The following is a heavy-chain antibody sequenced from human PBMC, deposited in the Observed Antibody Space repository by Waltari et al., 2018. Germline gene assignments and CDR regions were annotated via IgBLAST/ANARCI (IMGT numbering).Heavy chain of an antibody. V-gene: IGHV3-9*01. Sequence: EVQLVESGGGLVQPGRSLRLSCAASGFTFDDYAMPWVRQAPGKGLEWVSGISLNSGIIGDADSVKGRFTISRDNAKNSLYLQMNSLRAEDTAVYYCAKEMAENNAVDIWGQGTMVTVSS. CDR3: AKEMAENNAVDI. J-gene: IGHJ3*02. CDR1: GFTFDDYA. CDR2: ISLNSGII.